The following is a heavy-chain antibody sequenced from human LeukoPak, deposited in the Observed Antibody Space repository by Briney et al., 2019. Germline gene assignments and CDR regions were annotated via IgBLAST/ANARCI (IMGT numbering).Heavy chain of an antibody. CDR2: IKQDGSEK. Sequence: GGSLRLSCAASGFTFSSYWMSWVRQAPGKGLEWVANIKQDGSEKYYVDSVKGRFTISRDNAKNSLYLQMNSLRAEDTAVYYCARDVAVAGTGGFAGENYWGQGTLVTVSS. J-gene: IGHJ4*02. CDR3: ARDVAVAGTGGFAGENY. CDR1: GFTFSSYW. V-gene: IGHV3-7*01. D-gene: IGHD6-19*01.